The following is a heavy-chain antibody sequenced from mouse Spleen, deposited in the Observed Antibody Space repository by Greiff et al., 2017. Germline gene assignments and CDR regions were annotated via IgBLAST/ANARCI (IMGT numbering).Heavy chain of an antibody. CDR2: ISSASNTI. Sequence: EVKLMESGGGLVKPGGSLKLSCAASGFTFSDYGMHWVRQAPEKGLEWIAYISSASNTIYYADTMKGRFTISRDNAKNTLFLQMTSLRSEDTAMYYCASITTATVAYWGQGTLVTVSA. CDR1: GFTFSDYG. V-gene: IGHV5-17*01. D-gene: IGHD1-2*01. CDR3: ASITTATVAY. J-gene: IGHJ3*01.